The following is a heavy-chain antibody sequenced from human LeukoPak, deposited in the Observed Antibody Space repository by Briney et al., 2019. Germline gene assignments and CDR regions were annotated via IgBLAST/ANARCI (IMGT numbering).Heavy chain of an antibody. J-gene: IGHJ4*02. V-gene: IGHV4-34*01. CDR2: IDHGGST. CDR3: ARQTVGATAD. D-gene: IGHD1-26*01. Sequence: SETLSLTCAVYGGSFSGYYWSWVRQPPGKGLEWIGEIDHGGSTNYNPSLKSRVTISVDTSKNQFSLKLSSVTAADTAVYYCARQTVGATADWGQGTLVTVSS. CDR1: GGSFSGYY.